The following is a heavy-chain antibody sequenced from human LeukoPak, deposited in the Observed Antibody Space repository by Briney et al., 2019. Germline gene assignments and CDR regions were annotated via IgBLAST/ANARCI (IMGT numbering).Heavy chain of an antibody. CDR1: GGTFSSYA. V-gene: IGHV1-69*05. J-gene: IGHJ5*02. Sequence: ASXXVSCKASGGTFSSYAISWVRQAPGQGLEWMGRMIPIFGTANYAQKFQGRVTITTDESTSTAYMELSSLRSEDTAVYYGARDLNVDYGGNSGWFDPWRQGTLVTVSS. D-gene: IGHD4-23*01. CDR3: ARDLNVDYGGNSGWFDP. CDR2: MIPIFGTA.